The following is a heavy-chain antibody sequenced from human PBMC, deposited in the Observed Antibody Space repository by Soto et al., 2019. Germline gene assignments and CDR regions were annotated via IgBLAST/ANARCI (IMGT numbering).Heavy chain of an antibody. Sequence: GGSLRLSCAASGFTFSSYSMNWVRQAPGKGLEWVSSISSSSSYIYYADSVKGRFTISRDNAKNSLYLQMNSLRAEDTAVYYCARFPLIAARPSVQYYYYGMDVWGQGTTVTVSS. V-gene: IGHV3-21*01. CDR3: ARFPLIAARPSVQYYYYGMDV. D-gene: IGHD6-6*01. CDR1: GFTFSSYS. J-gene: IGHJ6*02. CDR2: ISSSSSYI.